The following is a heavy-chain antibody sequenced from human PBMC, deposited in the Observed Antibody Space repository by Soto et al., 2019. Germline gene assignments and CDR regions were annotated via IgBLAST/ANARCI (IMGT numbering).Heavy chain of an antibody. Sequence: GASVKVSCKASGYTFTSYDINWVRQATGQGLEWMGWMNPNSGNTGYAQKFQGRVTMTRNTSISTAYMELSSLRSEDTAVYYCARGLRLLRYFDWLLADGYYYYMDVWGKGTTVTVSS. V-gene: IGHV1-8*01. J-gene: IGHJ6*03. CDR3: ARGLRLLRYFDWLLADGYYYYMDV. CDR1: GYTFTSYD. CDR2: MNPNSGNT. D-gene: IGHD3-9*01.